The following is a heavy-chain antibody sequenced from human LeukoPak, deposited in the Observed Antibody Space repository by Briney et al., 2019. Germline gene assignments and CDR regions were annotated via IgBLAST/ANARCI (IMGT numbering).Heavy chain of an antibody. D-gene: IGHD3-16*01. CDR2: INAGNGNT. CDR1: GYTFTSYA. Sequence: ASVKVSCKASGYTFTSYAMHWVRQAPGQRLEWMGRINAGNGNTKYSQEFQGRVTITRDTSASTAYMELSSLRSEDMAVYYCARSETRFAGYYYMDVWGKGTTVTVSS. V-gene: IGHV1-3*03. J-gene: IGHJ6*03. CDR3: ARSETRFAGYYYMDV.